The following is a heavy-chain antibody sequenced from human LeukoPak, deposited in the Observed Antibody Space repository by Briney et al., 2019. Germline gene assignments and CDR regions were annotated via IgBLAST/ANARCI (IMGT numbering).Heavy chain of an antibody. CDR3: ARQSLSYYYGSGSYRHYYYYFMDV. Sequence: GESLKISCKGSGYTFFTYWIGWVRQMPGKGLEWMGIIYPGDSDTRYSPSFQGQVTISADKSIRTAYLQWSSLKASDTAMYYCARQSLSYYYGSGSYRHYYYYFMDVWGKGTTVTVSS. CDR2: IYPGDSDT. CDR1: GYTFFTYW. V-gene: IGHV5-51*01. D-gene: IGHD3-10*01. J-gene: IGHJ6*03.